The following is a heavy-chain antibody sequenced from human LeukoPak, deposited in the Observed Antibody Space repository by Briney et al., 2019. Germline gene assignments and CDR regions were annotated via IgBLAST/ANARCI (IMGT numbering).Heavy chain of an antibody. V-gene: IGHV3-30-3*01. J-gene: IGHJ4*02. Sequence: GKSLRLSCAASGFTFSGYPIHWVRQAPGKGLEWVAVISYDGSNKYYADSVKGRFTISRDNAKNSLYLQMNSLRAEDTAVYYCARGGCSSASCAFDYWGQGTLVTVSS. CDR3: ARGGCSSASCAFDY. CDR1: GFTFSGYP. D-gene: IGHD2-2*01. CDR2: ISYDGSNK.